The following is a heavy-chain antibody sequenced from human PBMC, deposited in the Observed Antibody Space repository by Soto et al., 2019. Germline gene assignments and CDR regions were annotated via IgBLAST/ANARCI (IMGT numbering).Heavy chain of an antibody. J-gene: IGHJ4*02. CDR3: ARPHQRYCSSTSCYFDY. CDR2: IIPIFGTA. V-gene: IGHV1-69*01. CDR1: GGTFSSYA. D-gene: IGHD2-2*01. Sequence: QVQLVQSGAEVKKPGSSVKVSCKASGGTFSSYAISWVRQAPGQGLEWMGGIIPIFGTANYAQKFQGRVTSTADESTRTAYMELSSLRSEDTAVYYCARPHQRYCSSTSCYFDYWGQGTLVTVSS.